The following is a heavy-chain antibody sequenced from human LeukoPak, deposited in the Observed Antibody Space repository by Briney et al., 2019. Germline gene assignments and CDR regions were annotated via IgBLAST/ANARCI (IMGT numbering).Heavy chain of an antibody. CDR1: GGTFSSYA. J-gene: IGHJ3*02. CDR3: ARDSEMATILVDAFDI. D-gene: IGHD5-24*01. CDR2: IIPIFGTA. V-gene: IGHV1-69*06. Sequence: EASVKVSCKASGGTFSSYAISWVRQAPGQGLEWMGGIIPIFGTANYAQKFQGRVTITADKSTSTAYMELSSLRSEDTAVYYCARDSEMATILVDAFDIWGQGTMVTVSS.